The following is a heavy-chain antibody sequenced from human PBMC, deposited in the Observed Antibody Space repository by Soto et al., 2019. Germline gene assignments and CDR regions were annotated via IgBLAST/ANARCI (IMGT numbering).Heavy chain of an antibody. CDR3: ARGYYDFWSGYFLWYFDL. CDR2: IYYSGST. V-gene: IGHV4-31*03. J-gene: IGHJ2*01. CDR1: GGSISSGGYY. Sequence: QVQLQESGPGLVKPSQTLSLTCTVSGGSISSGGYYWSWIRQHPGKGLEWIGYIYYSGSTYYNPYLQRRSTISVEMSKNQFYLKLSSVTAADTAVYYCARGYYDFWSGYFLWYFDLWGRGTLVTVSS. D-gene: IGHD3-3*01.